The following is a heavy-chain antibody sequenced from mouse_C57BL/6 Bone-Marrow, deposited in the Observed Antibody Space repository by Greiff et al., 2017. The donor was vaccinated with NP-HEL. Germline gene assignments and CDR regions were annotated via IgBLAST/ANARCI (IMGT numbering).Heavy chain of an antibody. V-gene: IGHV3-6*01. CDR1: GYSITSGYY. D-gene: IGHD4-1*01. CDR3: ARLGGY. CDR2: ISYDGSN. J-gene: IGHJ2*01. Sequence: VQLKESGPGLVKPSQSLSLTCSVTGYSITSGYYWNWIRQFPGNKLEWMGYISYDGSNNYNPSLKNRISITRDTSKNQFFLKLNSVTTEDTATYYCARLGGYWGQGTTLTVSS.